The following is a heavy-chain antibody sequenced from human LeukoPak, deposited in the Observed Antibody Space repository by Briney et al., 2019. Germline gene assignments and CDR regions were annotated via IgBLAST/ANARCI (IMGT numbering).Heavy chain of an antibody. CDR1: GGTFSSYA. V-gene: IGHV1-69*01. Sequence: GSSVKVSCKASGGTFSSYAISWVRQAPGQGLEWMGGIIPIFGTANYAQRFQGRVTITADESTSTAYMELSSLRSEDTAVYYCARGDKYCSSTSCYYGYWGQGTLVTVSS. D-gene: IGHD2-2*01. CDR2: IIPIFGTA. CDR3: ARGDKYCSSTSCYYGY. J-gene: IGHJ4*02.